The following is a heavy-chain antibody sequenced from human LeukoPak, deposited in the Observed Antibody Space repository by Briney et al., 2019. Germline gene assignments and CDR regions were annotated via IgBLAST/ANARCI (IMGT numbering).Heavy chain of an antibody. Sequence: PGGSLRLSCAASGFTFSSYSMNWVRQAPGKGLEWVSFISSSRSYIYYADSVKGRFTISRDNAKNSLYLQMNSLRAEDTAVYYCAKGARKMVATGPIGYWGQGTLVTVSS. J-gene: IGHJ4*02. CDR3: AKGARKMVATGPIGY. CDR1: GFTFSSYS. CDR2: ISSSRSYI. D-gene: IGHD5-12*01. V-gene: IGHV3-21*01.